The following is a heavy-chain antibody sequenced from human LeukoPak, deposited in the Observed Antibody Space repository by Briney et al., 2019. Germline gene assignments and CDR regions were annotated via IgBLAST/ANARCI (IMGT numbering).Heavy chain of an antibody. Sequence: GASVKVSCKASGYTFTSYGISWVRQAPGQGLEWMGWINPNSGGTNYAQKFQGRVTMTRDTSISTAYMELSRLRSDDTAVYYCAIPSTVTTLHYFDYWGQGTLVTVSS. J-gene: IGHJ4*02. CDR3: AIPSTVTTLHYFDY. V-gene: IGHV1-2*02. D-gene: IGHD4-11*01. CDR1: GYTFTSYG. CDR2: INPNSGGT.